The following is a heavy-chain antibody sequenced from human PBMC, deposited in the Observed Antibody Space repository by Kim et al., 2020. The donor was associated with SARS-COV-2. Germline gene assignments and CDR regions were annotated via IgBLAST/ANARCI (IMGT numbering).Heavy chain of an antibody. Sequence: SVKVSCKASGGTFSQYGISWVRQAPGQGLEWMGAIIPIFGTTHYAPKFQGRVTITADEFTNTAYMELTSLTSGDTAVYYCARDRGSLSGMDVWGQGTTVTVTS. CDR2: IIPIFGTT. J-gene: IGHJ6*02. CDR1: GGTFSQYG. D-gene: IGHD2-15*01. V-gene: IGHV1-69*13. CDR3: ARDRGSLSGMDV.